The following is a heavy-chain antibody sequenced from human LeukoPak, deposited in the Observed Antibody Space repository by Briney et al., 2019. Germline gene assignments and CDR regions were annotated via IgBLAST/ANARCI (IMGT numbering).Heavy chain of an antibody. Sequence: QTGGSLRLSCAASGFTFSSYWISWVRQAPGKGLEWVANIKQDGSEKYYVDPVKGRFTISRDNAKNSLYLQMNSLRAEDTAVYYCARDEEWLLFDYWGQGTLVTVSS. CDR2: IKQDGSEK. V-gene: IGHV3-7*01. J-gene: IGHJ4*02. CDR1: GFTFSSYW. CDR3: ARDEEWLLFDY. D-gene: IGHD3-3*01.